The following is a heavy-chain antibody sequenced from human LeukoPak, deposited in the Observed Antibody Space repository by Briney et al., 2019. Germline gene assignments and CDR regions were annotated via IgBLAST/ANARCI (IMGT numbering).Heavy chain of an antibody. D-gene: IGHD3-10*01. J-gene: IGHJ4*02. CDR3: AREGPMLRGVIGGKIDY. V-gene: IGHV3-23*01. CDR1: GFTFSSHG. Sequence: GGSLRLSCAASGFTFSSHGMNWVRQAPGKGLEWVSGISPSGGITYYTDSVKGRFTISRDNSKNTQSLQMNSLRAEDTAVYYCAREGPMLRGVIGGKIDYWGQGTLVTVSS. CDR2: ISPSGGIT.